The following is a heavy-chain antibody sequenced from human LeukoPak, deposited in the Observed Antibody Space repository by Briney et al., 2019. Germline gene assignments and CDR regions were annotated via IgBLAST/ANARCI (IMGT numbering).Heavy chain of an antibody. CDR1: GYNFTTYG. D-gene: IGHD2-2*01. Sequence: ASVTVSCKASGYNFTTYGITWVRQAPGQGLEWMGWISAYNGNTNYAQKLQGRVTMTTDTSTSTAYLELRSLRSDDTAVYYCARDDCGDTSCPSLEYWGQGTLVTVSS. CDR2: ISAYNGNT. V-gene: IGHV1-18*01. J-gene: IGHJ4*02. CDR3: ARDDCGDTSCPSLEY.